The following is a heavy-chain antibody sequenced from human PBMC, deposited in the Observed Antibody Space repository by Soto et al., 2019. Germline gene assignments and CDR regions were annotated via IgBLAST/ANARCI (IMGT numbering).Heavy chain of an antibody. CDR1: GFTFSSYA. J-gene: IGHJ3*02. Sequence: XGSLRLSCAASGFTFSSYAMHWVRQAPGKGLEWVAVISYDGSNKYYADSVKGRFTISRDNSKNTLYLQMNSLRAEDTAVYYCARDQDHMIVVVISLAFDICGQGTMVTVSS. V-gene: IGHV3-30-3*01. CDR2: ISYDGSNK. CDR3: ARDQDHMIVVVISLAFDI. D-gene: IGHD3-22*01.